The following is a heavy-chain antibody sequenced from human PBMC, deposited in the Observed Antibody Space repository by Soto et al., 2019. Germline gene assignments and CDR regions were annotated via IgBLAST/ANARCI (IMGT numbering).Heavy chain of an antibody. CDR3: ARGHDFWSGYSNWFDP. CDR2: IYYSGST. Sequence: TLSLTCTVSGGSISSYYWSWIRQPPGKGLEWIGYIYYSGSTNYNPSLKSRVTISVDTSKNQFSLKLSSVTAADTAVYYCARGHDFWSGYSNWFDPWGQGTLVTVSS. D-gene: IGHD3-3*01. V-gene: IGHV4-59*01. CDR1: GGSISSYY. J-gene: IGHJ5*02.